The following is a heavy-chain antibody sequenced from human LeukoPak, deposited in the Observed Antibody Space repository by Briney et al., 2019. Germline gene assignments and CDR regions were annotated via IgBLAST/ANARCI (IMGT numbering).Heavy chain of an antibody. Sequence: GESLKISCKGSGYSFTNYWIGWVRQMPGKGLEWMGVMYPGDSDTRYSPSFQGKVTISADKSINTAYLQWGSLKASDTAMYYCARHGDDYVWGRYRSLDSWGQGTLVTVSS. CDR2: MYPGDSDT. D-gene: IGHD3-16*02. J-gene: IGHJ4*02. V-gene: IGHV5-51*01. CDR3: ARHGDDYVWGRYRSLDS. CDR1: GYSFTNYW.